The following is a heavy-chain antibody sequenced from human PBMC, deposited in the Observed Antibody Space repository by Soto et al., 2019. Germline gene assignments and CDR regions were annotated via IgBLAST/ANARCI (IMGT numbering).Heavy chain of an antibody. Sequence: QVQLVESGGGVVQPGRSLRLSCAASGFTFNTYAMHWVRQAPGKGLEWVAVIWFNGLNNYYADSVKGRFTISRDNSKNTLYLQMNSLRAEDTAVYYCARGQGYCGDYSCYFDYWGQGTLVTVSS. CDR1: GFTFNTYA. CDR3: ARGQGYCGDYSCYFDY. V-gene: IGHV3-33*01. J-gene: IGHJ4*02. CDR2: IWFNGLNN. D-gene: IGHD2-15*01.